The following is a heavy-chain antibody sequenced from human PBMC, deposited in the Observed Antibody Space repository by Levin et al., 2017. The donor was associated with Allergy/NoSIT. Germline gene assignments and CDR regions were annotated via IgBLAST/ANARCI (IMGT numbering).Heavy chain of an antibody. CDR2: ISRGGNT. V-gene: IGHV3-53*01. D-gene: IGHD3-16*01. CDR1: GFTVSNNY. Sequence: GGSLRLSCAVSGFTVSNNYMTWVRQTPGKGLEWVSGISRGGNTYYADSVKGRFTISTDNSNTTVYLDMNSLRVEDTAVYYCARVGYALWWKTGRFGPWGQGVLVTVSS. CDR3: ARVGYALWWKTGRFGP. J-gene: IGHJ5*02.